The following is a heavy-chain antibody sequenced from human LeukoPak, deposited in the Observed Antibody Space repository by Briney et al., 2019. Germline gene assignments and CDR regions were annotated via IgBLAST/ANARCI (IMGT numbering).Heavy chain of an antibody. Sequence: ASVKVSCKASGGTFSSYAISWVRQAPGQRLEWMGWINAGNGNTKYSQKFQGRVTITRDTSASTAYMELSSLRSEDTAVYYCARSYCSSTSCSQFDYWGQGTLVTVSS. CDR1: GGTFSSYA. CDR2: INAGNGNT. V-gene: IGHV1-3*01. CDR3: ARSYCSSTSCSQFDY. D-gene: IGHD2-2*01. J-gene: IGHJ4*02.